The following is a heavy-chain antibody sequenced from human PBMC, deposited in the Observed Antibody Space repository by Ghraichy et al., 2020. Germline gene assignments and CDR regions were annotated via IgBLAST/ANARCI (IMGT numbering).Heavy chain of an antibody. D-gene: IGHD6-19*01. Sequence: GGSLRLSCAASGFTFSSYAMNWVRQAPGKGLEWVSSISTTGGSTYYADSVRGRFTISRDSSKNTLYLQMNSLRVEDTAVYYCAKHRAMPGIGILPAFDIWGQGTMVTVSS. CDR3: AKHRAMPGIGILPAFDI. J-gene: IGHJ3*02. CDR1: GFTFSSYA. V-gene: IGHV3-23*01. CDR2: ISTTGGST.